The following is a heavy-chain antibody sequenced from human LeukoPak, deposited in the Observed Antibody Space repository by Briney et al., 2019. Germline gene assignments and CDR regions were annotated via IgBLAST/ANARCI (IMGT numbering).Heavy chain of an antibody. Sequence: TGGSLRLSCAASGFTVSNDYMSWVRQAPGKGLEWVSVIYTGGSTYYADSVKGRFTISRDTSKNTLHLQMNSLRAEDTAVYYCARGTSTVSAGYYWGQGTLVTVSS. V-gene: IGHV3-53*01. D-gene: IGHD6-19*01. CDR1: GFTVSNDY. CDR2: IYTGGST. J-gene: IGHJ4*02. CDR3: ARGTSTVSAGYY.